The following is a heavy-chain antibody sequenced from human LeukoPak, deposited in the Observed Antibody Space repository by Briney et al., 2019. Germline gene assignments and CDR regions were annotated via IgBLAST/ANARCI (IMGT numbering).Heavy chain of an antibody. CDR1: GFTFSSYS. D-gene: IGHD6-6*01. J-gene: IGHJ6*03. CDR3: ARDHYSRSSFDYLYHFMDV. V-gene: IGHV3-21*01. Sequence: GGSLRLSCAASGFTFSSYSMHWVRQAPGKGLEWVSAISSSSSFIYYADSMKGRFTISRDNAKNSLYLQMNSLRAEDTAVYYCARDHYSRSSFDYLYHFMDVWGKGTTVTVSS. CDR2: ISSSSSFI.